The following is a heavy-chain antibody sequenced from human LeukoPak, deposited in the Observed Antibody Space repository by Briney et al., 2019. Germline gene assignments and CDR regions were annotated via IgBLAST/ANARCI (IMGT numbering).Heavy chain of an antibody. CDR3: ARIAVAGSYFDY. CDR1: GGSISSYY. CDR2: IYTSGST. J-gene: IGHJ4*02. V-gene: IGHV4-4*07. Sequence: RPSETLSLTCTVSGGSISSYYWTWIRRPAGKGLQWIGRIYTSGSTTYNPSLKSRVTMSVDTSKNQFSLKLTSVTAADTAVYYCARIAVAGSYFDYWGQGTLVTLSS. D-gene: IGHD6-19*01.